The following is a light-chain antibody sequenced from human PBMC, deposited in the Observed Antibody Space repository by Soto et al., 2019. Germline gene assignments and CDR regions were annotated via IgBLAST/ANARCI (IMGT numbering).Light chain of an antibody. CDR2: GAS. Sequence: EIVLTQSPGTLSLSPGERATVFCRASQGVDSSYLAWYQQKPGQAPRLLIYGASTRATGIPARFSGSGSGTEFTLTISSLQSEDFAVYYCQQYNNWSWTFGQGTKVEIK. J-gene: IGKJ1*01. V-gene: IGKV3-15*01. CDR1: QGVDSSY. CDR3: QQYNNWSWT.